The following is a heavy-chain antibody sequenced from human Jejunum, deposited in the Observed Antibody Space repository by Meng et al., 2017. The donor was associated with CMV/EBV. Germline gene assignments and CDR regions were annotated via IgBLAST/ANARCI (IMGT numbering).Heavy chain of an antibody. V-gene: IGHV3-7*01. CDR2: IKQNGSEK. Sequence: LKISCAASGFSLSSYWMSWVRQAPGKGLEWVANIKQNGSEKFYVDSVKGRFTISRDNAKNSLYLQMNSLRGDDTGVYYCGRNRVDYWGQGTLVTVSS. D-gene: IGHD3-10*01. J-gene: IGHJ4*02. CDR1: GFSLSSYW. CDR3: GRNRVDY.